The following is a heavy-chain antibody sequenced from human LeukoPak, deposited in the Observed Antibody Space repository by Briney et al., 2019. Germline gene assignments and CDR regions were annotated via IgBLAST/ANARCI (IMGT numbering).Heavy chain of an antibody. V-gene: IGHV5-51*01. D-gene: IGHD1-26*01. J-gene: IGHJ3*02. CDR2: IYPGDSDT. Sequence: GESLKISCQGSGYRFTNYWIDWVRQMPGKGLEWMGIIYPGDSDTRYSPSFQGQVTISDDKSISTAYLQWSSLKASDTAMYYCAGSISGSYYYAFDIWGQGTMVTVSS. CDR3: AGSISGSYYYAFDI. CDR1: GYRFTNYW.